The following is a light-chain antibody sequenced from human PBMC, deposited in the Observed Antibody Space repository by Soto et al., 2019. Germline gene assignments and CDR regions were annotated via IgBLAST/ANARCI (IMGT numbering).Light chain of an antibody. Sequence: ETMLTQSPGTLSLYPGERAALSCRASQSVSSDYLAWYQHKPGQAPRLLIHGASSRATGIPDRFSGSGSGTDFTLTISRLEPEDFGVYYCQQYGRPFGQGTKVDIK. V-gene: IGKV3-20*01. CDR3: QQYGRP. CDR2: GAS. J-gene: IGKJ1*01. CDR1: QSVSSDY.